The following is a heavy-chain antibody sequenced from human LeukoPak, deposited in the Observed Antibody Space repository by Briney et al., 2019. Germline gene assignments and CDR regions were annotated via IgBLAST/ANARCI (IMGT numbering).Heavy chain of an antibody. CDR2: IYSGGST. Sequence: GGSLRLSCAASGFTVSSNYMSWVRQAPGKGLEWVSVIYSGGSTYYADSVKGRFTISRDNSKNTLYLQMNSLRAEDTAVYYCARVLGDIVVVPAPRYFDLWGRGTLVTVSS. CDR3: ARVLGDIVVVPAPRYFDL. D-gene: IGHD2-2*01. CDR1: GFTVSSNY. J-gene: IGHJ2*01. V-gene: IGHV3-53*01.